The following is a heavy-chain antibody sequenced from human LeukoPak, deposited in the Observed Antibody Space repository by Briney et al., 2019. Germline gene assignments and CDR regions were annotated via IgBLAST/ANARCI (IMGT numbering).Heavy chain of an antibody. CDR2: ISGGGFDT. Sequence: PGRSLRLSCAVSGLTFKNYAMSWVRQAPGKWLEWVSCISGGGFDTYYADSVKGRFTISRDNSKNTLSLQMNSLRAEDTAVYYCAKELYDHIAATGIDYWGQGTLVTVSS. V-gene: IGHV3-23*01. J-gene: IGHJ4*02. CDR3: AKELYDHIAATGIDY. D-gene: IGHD6-13*01. CDR1: GLTFKNYA.